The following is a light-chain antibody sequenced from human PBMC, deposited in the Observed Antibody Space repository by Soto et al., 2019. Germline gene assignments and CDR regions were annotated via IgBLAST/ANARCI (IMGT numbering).Light chain of an antibody. CDR3: SSYTSSSTPVV. CDR2: DVS. J-gene: IGLJ2*01. V-gene: IGLV2-14*01. Sequence: QSALTQPASVSGSPGQSITISCTGTSSDVGGYNYVYWYQQHPGKAPKLMIYDVSNRPSGVSTRFSGSKSGNTASLTISGLQGEDEADYYCSSYTSSSTPVVFGGGTKLTVL. CDR1: SSDVGGYNY.